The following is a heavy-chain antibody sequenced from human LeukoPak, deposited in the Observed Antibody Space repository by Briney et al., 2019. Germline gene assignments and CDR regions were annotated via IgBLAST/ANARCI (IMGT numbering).Heavy chain of an antibody. CDR2: IYSGGST. J-gene: IGHJ3*02. CDR1: GFTVSSNY. D-gene: IGHD3-22*01. V-gene: IGHV3-53*01. Sequence: GGSLRLSCAASGFTVSSNYMSWVRQAPGKGLEWVSVIYSGGSTYYADSVKGRFTISRDNSKNTLYLQMNSLRAEDTAVYYCASRDYYDSSGYYDAFDIWGQGIMVTVSS. CDR3: ASRDYYDSSGYYDAFDI.